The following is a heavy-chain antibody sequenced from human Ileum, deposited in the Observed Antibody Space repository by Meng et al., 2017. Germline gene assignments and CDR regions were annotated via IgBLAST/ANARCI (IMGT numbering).Heavy chain of an antibody. V-gene: IGHV4-61*03. CDR2: VYYSGHT. J-gene: IGHJ4*02. CDR1: GDSVSSDNYY. Sequence: HGPLQRSGPGMVRPSETLSLTCTVSGDSVSSDNYYCSWIRQPPGKGLEWIGYVYYSGHTDCNPSLKSRLSISIDTSKNHFSLKLSSVTAADTAVYYCARTPLYSGSYYFDPWGQGALVTVSS. CDR3: ARTPLYSGSYYFDP. D-gene: IGHD1-26*01.